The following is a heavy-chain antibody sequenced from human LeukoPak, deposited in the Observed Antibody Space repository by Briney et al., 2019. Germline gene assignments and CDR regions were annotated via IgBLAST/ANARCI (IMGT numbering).Heavy chain of an antibody. CDR2: VLYDGSKK. D-gene: IGHD7-27*01. CDR1: GFTFNKFT. J-gene: IGHJ3*02. V-gene: IGHV3-30*04. Sequence: PGGSLSLYCAAYGFTFNKFTMHWHRQASGKGLEWVGVVLYDGSKKNNADSVKGRFTISRDNSKNMMYVQMNRLRPEDTALYYCARDNWGGAFDIWGQGTMVTVSS. CDR3: ARDNWGGAFDI.